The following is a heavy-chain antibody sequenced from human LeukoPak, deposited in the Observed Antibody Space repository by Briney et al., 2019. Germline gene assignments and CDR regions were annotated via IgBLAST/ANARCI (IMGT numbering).Heavy chain of an antibody. V-gene: IGHV4-39*01. CDR3: ARHFPRFGSVDY. D-gene: IGHD3-10*01. J-gene: IGHJ4*02. CDR1: GGSISSSSYY. CDR2: IYYSGST. Sequence: SETLSLTCTVSGGSISSSSYYWGWIRQPPGKGLEWIGSIYYSGSTYYNPSLKSRVTISVDTSKNQFSLKLSSVTAADTAVYYCARHFPRFGSVDYWGQGPRVSVSS.